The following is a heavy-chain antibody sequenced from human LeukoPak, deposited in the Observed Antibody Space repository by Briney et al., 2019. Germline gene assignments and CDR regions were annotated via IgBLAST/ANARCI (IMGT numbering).Heavy chain of an antibody. Sequence: RASVRVSCKVSGVTLSKISIDWVRQAHGKGLEWMGRVGHEDGTTIHAQKFQGRFNMTVDTATDTAYMQMSSLMSEDTGIYYCATGAIVFDYWGQGTVVTVSS. V-gene: IGHV1-24*01. CDR3: ATGAIVFDY. J-gene: IGHJ4*02. CDR2: VGHEDGTT. CDR1: GVTLSKIS. D-gene: IGHD1-26*01.